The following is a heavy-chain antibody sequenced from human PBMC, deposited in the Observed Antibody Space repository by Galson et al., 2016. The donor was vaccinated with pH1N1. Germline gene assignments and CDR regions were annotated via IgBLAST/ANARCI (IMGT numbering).Heavy chain of an antibody. V-gene: IGHV3-11*01. D-gene: IGHD3-10*01. Sequence: SLRLSCAASGFTISAYYMGWIRQAPGKGLEWISYISANGDTKHYAESVKGRFTVSRDNPENLLYLEMNSLRGDDTAVYFCARVGAMLTSYYHGMDAWGQGTTVVVSS. CDR3: ARVGAMLTSYYHGMDA. CDR2: ISANGDTK. CDR1: GFTISAYY. J-gene: IGHJ6*02.